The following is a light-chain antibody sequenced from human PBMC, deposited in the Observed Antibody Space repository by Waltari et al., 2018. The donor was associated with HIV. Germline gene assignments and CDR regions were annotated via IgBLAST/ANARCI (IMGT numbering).Light chain of an antibody. V-gene: IGLV1-47*01. J-gene: IGLJ2*01. CDR2: RNN. Sequence: QSVLTQPPSASGTPGQRVTISCSGSSSNIGSKYVYWYQQLPGTAPKLHIHRNNQRASGVPDRFSGCKSGTSASLAISGVRSEDEADYYCAAWDDSLLFGGGTKLTVL. CDR1: SSNIGSKY. CDR3: AAWDDSLL.